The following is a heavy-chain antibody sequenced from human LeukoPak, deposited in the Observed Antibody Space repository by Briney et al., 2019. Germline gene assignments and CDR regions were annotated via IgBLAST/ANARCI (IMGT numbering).Heavy chain of an antibody. CDR3: ARGLNLSFRYCSGGSCYFDY. D-gene: IGHD2-15*01. CDR1: GFTFSSYS. J-gene: IGHJ4*02. CDR2: ISSSSSYI. V-gene: IGHV3-21*01. Sequence: GGSLRLSCAASGFTFSSYSMNWVRQAPGKGLEWVSSISSSSSYIYYADSVKGRFPISRDNAKNSLYLQMNSLRAEDTAVYYCARGLNLSFRYCSGGSCYFDYWGQGTLVTVSS.